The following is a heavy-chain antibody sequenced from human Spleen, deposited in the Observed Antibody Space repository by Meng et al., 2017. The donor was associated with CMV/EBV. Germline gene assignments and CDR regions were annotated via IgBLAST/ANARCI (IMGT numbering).Heavy chain of an antibody. V-gene: IGHV3-48*04. CDR1: GFTVSSNY. CDR3: ARVLVVAGYYYYGMDV. Sequence: GESLKISCAASGFTVSSNYMSWVRQAPGKGLEWVSYISSSSSTIYYADSVKGRFTISRDNAKNSLYLQMNSLRAEDTAVYYCARVLVVAGYYYYGMDVWGQGTTVTVSS. CDR2: ISSSSSTI. J-gene: IGHJ6*02. D-gene: IGHD6-19*01.